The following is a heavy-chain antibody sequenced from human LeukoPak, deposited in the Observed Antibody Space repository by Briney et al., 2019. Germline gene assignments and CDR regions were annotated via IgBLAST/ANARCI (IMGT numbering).Heavy chain of an antibody. Sequence: SETLSLTCAVYGGSFSGYYWSWIRQPPGKGLEWIGEINHSGSTNYNPSLKSRVTISVDTSKNQFSLKLSSVTAADTAVYYCAREFSFGSGSYYNVRYFDYWGQGTLVTVSS. J-gene: IGHJ4*02. CDR3: AREFSFGSGSYYNVRYFDY. CDR1: GGSFSGYY. D-gene: IGHD3-10*01. CDR2: INHSGST. V-gene: IGHV4-34*01.